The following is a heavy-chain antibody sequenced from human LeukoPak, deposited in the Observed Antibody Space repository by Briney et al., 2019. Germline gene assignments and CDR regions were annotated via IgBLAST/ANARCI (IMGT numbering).Heavy chain of an antibody. CDR3: ARGPGDIVVVPAATDY. J-gene: IGHJ4*02. D-gene: IGHD2-2*01. V-gene: IGHV3-11*01. Sequence: PGGSLRLSCAASGFTFSDYYMSWIRQAPGKGLEWVSYISSSGSTIYYADSVKGRFTISRDNDKNSLYLQMNSLRAEDTAVYYCARGPGDIVVVPAATDYWGQGTLVTVYS. CDR1: GFTFSDYY. CDR2: ISSSGSTI.